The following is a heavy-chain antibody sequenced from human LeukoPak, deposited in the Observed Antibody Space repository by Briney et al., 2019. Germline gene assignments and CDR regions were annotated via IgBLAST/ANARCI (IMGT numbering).Heavy chain of an antibody. V-gene: IGHV4-59*08. CDR2: IHNSGRT. Sequence: SETLSLTCTLSGGSISSYYWSWIRQPPGKDRNWLPIIHNSGRTNYNPSLKSRLTISLDTSKSQFSLNVRSVTAADTAVYYCARHFPYDSGGYQDDFDIWGQGTMVTVSS. CDR1: GGSISSYY. D-gene: IGHD3-22*01. J-gene: IGHJ3*02. CDR3: ARHFPYDSGGYQDDFDI.